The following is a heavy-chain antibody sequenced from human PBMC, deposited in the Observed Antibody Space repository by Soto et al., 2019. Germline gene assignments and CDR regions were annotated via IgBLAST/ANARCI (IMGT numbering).Heavy chain of an antibody. CDR1: GHTFSSHG. Sequence: QVQLVQSGAEVRKPGASVKVSCKASGHTFSSHGIIWVRRAPGQGLEWMGWISGYNGNAKYAQRFQGRVTMTTDTSTSTVYMDLRSLGSEGSAVYYCAREGSYGWYDCWGQGTLVTVSS. D-gene: IGHD2-15*01. CDR3: AREGSYGWYDC. J-gene: IGHJ5*01. V-gene: IGHV1-18*01. CDR2: ISGYNGNA.